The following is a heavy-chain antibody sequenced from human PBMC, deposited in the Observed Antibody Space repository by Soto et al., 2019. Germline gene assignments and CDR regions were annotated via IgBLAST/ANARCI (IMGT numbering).Heavy chain of an antibody. D-gene: IGHD2-2*01. V-gene: IGHV3-23*01. CDR1: GFTFCSYA. CDR3: AKDRRGYCSSTSCYEGGGNYYYGMDV. CDR2: ISGSGGST. J-gene: IGHJ6*02. Sequence: PGGSLRLSCAASGFTFCSYAVSGVRQTPGKGLEWVSAISGSGGSTYYADSVKGRFTISRDNSKNTLYLQMNSLRAEDTAVYYCAKDRRGYCSSTSCYEGGGNYYYGMDVWGQGTTVTVSS.